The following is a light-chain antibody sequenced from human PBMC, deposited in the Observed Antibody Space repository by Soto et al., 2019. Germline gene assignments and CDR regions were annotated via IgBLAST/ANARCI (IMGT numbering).Light chain of an antibody. CDR1: SSDVGGYNY. CDR2: EVT. V-gene: IGLV2-14*01. J-gene: IGLJ2*01. CDR3: SSYTSSSTQV. Sequence: QSALTQPASVSGSPGQSITISCTGTSSDVGGYNYVSWYQHDPGKAPKVMIYEVTNRPSGVSNRFSGSKSGNTASLTISGLQAEDEADYFCSSYTSSSTQVFGGGTKLTVL.